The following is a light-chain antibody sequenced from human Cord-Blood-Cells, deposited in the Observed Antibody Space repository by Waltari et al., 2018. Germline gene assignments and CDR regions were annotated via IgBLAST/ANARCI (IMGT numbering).Light chain of an antibody. CDR1: SSDVGSYNL. CDR3: CSYAGSSTHGV. CDR2: EGS. V-gene: IGLV2-23*01. J-gene: IGLJ2*01. Sequence: QSALTQPASVSGSPGQSNTISCTGTSSDVGSYNLVSWYQQHQGKAPKLMIYEGSKRPSGVSNRFSGSKSGNTASLTISGLQAEDEADYYCCSYAGSSTHGVFGGGTKLTVL.